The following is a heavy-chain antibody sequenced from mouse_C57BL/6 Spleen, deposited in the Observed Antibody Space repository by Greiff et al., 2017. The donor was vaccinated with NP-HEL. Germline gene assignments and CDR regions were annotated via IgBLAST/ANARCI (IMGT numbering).Heavy chain of an antibody. Sequence: EVKVVESGGDLVKPGGSLKLSCAASGFTFSSYGMSWVRQTPDKRLEWVATISSGGSYTYYPDSVKGRFTISRDNAKNTLYLQMSSLKSEDTAMYYCARRVNGDENWFAYWGQGTLVTVSA. CDR2: ISSGGSYT. CDR3: ARRVNGDENWFAY. D-gene: IGHD4-1*01. CDR1: GFTFSSYG. V-gene: IGHV5-6*02. J-gene: IGHJ3*01.